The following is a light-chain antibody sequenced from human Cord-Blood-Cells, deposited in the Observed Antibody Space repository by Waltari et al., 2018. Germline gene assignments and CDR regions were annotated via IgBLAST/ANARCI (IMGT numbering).Light chain of an antibody. J-gene: IGKJ1*01. CDR1: QSVSSSY. CDR2: GAS. CDR3: QQYGSSLWT. V-gene: IGKV3-20*01. Sequence: EIVLTQSPGTPSLSPGERATLSCRASQSVSSSYLAWYQQKPGQAPRLLIYGASSRATGIPDRFSGSGSGTDFTLTISRLEPDDFAVYYCQQYGSSLWTFGQGTKVEIK.